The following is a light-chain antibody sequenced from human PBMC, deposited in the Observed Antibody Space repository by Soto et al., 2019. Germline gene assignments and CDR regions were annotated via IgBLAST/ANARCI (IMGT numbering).Light chain of an antibody. CDR3: QTRGTGYRL. CDR2: LNSGGTY. V-gene: IGLV4-69*01. Sequence: QPVLTQSPSASASLGASVTLTCTLSSGHSGYDIAWHQQQPEKGPRYLMRLNSGGTYTRGDGIPDRFSGSSSGTERYLTISSHQSEDEADYYCQTRGTGYRLFGGGTKVTVL. CDR1: SGHSGYD. J-gene: IGLJ2*01.